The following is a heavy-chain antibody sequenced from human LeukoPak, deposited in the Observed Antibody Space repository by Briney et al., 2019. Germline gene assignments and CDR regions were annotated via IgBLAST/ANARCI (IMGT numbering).Heavy chain of an antibody. Sequence: SETLSLTCTVSGGSISSYYWSWIRQPPGKGLEWIGYIYYSGSTNYNPSLKSRVTISVDTSKNQFSLKLSSVTAADTAVYYCARGGARGVMVDYWGRGTLVTVSS. CDR2: IYYSGST. V-gene: IGHV4-59*01. J-gene: IGHJ4*02. CDR1: GGSISSYY. D-gene: IGHD3-10*01. CDR3: ARGGARGVMVDY.